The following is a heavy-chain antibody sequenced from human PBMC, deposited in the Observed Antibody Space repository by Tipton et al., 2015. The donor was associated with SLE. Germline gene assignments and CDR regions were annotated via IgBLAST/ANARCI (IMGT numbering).Heavy chain of an antibody. Sequence: TLSLTCTVSGGSISSHYWSWIRQPPGKGVEWIGYIHYSGSTNNNPSLKSGVTISVDTSKNQFSLKLGSVTAADTAVYYCARAGGDSSGWDFDYWGQGTLVTVPS. CDR3: ARAGGDSSGWDFDY. D-gene: IGHD6-19*01. J-gene: IGHJ4*02. CDR2: IHYSGST. CDR1: GGSISSHY. V-gene: IGHV4-59*11.